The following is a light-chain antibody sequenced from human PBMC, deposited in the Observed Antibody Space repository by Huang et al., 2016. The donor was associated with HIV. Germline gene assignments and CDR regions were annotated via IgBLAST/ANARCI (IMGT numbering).Light chain of an antibody. CDR1: QGISSY. CDR2: AAS. V-gene: IGKV1-8*01. J-gene: IGKJ2*01. CDR3: QQYYTYPHS. Sequence: AIRMTQSPSSLSASTGDRVTITCRASQGISSYLAWYQQKPGNAPKLLIYAASTLQSGGPSRFSGSGCGTDFTLTISSLQSEDLGSYHCQQYYTYPHSFGQGTKLEI.